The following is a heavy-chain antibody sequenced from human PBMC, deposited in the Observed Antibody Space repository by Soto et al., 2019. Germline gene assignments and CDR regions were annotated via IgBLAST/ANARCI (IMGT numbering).Heavy chain of an antibody. J-gene: IGHJ6*02. CDR1: GGTFSSYA. Sequence: QVQLVQSGAEVKKPGSSVKVSCKASGGTFSSYAITWVRQAPGQGLEWMGGIIPIFGTANYAQKFQGRVTVTADESTTTAYMELSSLRSEDTAVYYCARGGSGDYVYYYSSGMDVWGQGTTVTVSS. D-gene: IGHD4-17*01. CDR3: ARGGSGDYVYYYSSGMDV. CDR2: IIPIFGTA. V-gene: IGHV1-69*12.